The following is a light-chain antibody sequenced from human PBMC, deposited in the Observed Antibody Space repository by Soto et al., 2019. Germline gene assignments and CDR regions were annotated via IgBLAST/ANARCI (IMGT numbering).Light chain of an antibody. J-gene: IGLJ1*01. V-gene: IGLV2-8*01. CDR3: SSYAGTHIV. Sequence: QSVLTQPPSPSGSPGQSVAISCTGTSNDVGGYNYVSWYQQHPGKAPKLMIYDVSKRPSGVPDRFSGSKSGNTASLTVSGLQAEDEADYYCSSYAGTHIVFGTGTKVTVL. CDR1: SNDVGGYNY. CDR2: DVS.